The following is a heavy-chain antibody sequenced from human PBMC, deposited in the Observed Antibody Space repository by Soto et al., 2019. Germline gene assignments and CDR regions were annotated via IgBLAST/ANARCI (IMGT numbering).Heavy chain of an antibody. D-gene: IGHD6-25*01. V-gene: IGHV3-7*01. CDR1: GFTFGDYW. CDR3: VREGDSGFFS. J-gene: IGHJ5*02. CDR2: TKQDESEK. Sequence: EVQLVESGGGLVQPGGSLRLSCATSGFTFGDYWMSWVRQAPGKRLEWVANTKQDESEKYYVGSARGRFTISRDNAKNSLYLQMNSLRAEDTAVYFCVREGDSGFFSWGQGTLVTVSS.